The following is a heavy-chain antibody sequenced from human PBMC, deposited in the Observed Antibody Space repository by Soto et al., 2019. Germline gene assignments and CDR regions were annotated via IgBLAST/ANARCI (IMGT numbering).Heavy chain of an antibody. Sequence: QVQLVESGGGVVQPGRSLRLSCAASGFTFSNYGMHWVRQAPGKGLDWVAVISYDGSIEYYSESVKGRFTMSRYNSENTVYLQMNSLRTEDTSVYFCGRDWVWFGAHPIDSCGQGTLVTVSS. J-gene: IGHJ4*02. D-gene: IGHD3-10*01. CDR3: GRDWVWFGAHPIDS. CDR1: GFTFSNYG. V-gene: IGHV3-30*03. CDR2: ISYDGSIE.